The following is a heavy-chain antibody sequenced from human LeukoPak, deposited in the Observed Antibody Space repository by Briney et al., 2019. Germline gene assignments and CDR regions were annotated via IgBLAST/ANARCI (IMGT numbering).Heavy chain of an antibody. CDR1: GFTFSSYS. J-gene: IGHJ6*02. CDR3: ARGDIVVVPAAIRMWSRMDV. V-gene: IGHV3-21*01. Sequence: GGSLRLSCAASGFTFSSYSVKWVRQAPGKGLEWVSSISSSSSYIYYADSVKGRFTISRDNAKNSLYLQMNSLRAEDTAVYYCARGDIVVVPAAIRMWSRMDVWGQGTTVTVSS. CDR2: ISSSSSYI. D-gene: IGHD2-2*02.